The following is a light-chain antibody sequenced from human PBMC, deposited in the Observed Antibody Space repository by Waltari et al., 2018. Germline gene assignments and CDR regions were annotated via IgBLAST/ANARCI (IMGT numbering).Light chain of an antibody. CDR3: QQRRSWPLT. CDR2: DTS. Sequence: EIVLTQSPATLSLSPGERATLSCRASQNINNYLAWYHQKPGQAPRLLIYDTSNRATGIPARFSGSGSGTDFTLTISSLEPEDFAVYYCQQRRSWPLTFGGGTKVEIK. CDR1: QNINNY. J-gene: IGKJ4*01. V-gene: IGKV3-11*01.